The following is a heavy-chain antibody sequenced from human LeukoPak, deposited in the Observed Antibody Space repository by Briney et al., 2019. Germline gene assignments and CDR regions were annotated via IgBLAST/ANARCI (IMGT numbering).Heavy chain of an antibody. Sequence: SQTLSLTCTVSGDSINSGNSHWTWIRQPPGKGLEWLGSVYDSWNNYYNPSLESRITMSVDTSKNQYSLELSSVIAADTAVYYCASYFVGNGGRGYWGQGALVTVSS. CDR3: ASYFVGNGGRGY. CDR1: GDSINSGNSH. D-gene: IGHD3-10*02. V-gene: IGHV4-30-4*01. CDR2: VYDSWNN. J-gene: IGHJ4*02.